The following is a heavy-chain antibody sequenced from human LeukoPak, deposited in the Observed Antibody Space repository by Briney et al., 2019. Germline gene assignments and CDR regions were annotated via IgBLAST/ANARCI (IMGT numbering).Heavy chain of an antibody. Sequence: PGGSLRLSCAAPGFTFSTSWMHWVRQAPGKGLVWVSRIHNDGGDTNYADSVKGRFTISRDNAKNMLYLQMNSLRDEDTAVYYCASTARQSYFDYWGQGILVTISS. CDR1: GFTFSTSW. CDR3: ASTARQSYFDY. V-gene: IGHV3-74*01. CDR2: IHNDGGDT. J-gene: IGHJ4*02.